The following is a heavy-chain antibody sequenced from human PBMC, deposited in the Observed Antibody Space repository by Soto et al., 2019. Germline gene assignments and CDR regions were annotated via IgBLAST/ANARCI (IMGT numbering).Heavy chain of an antibody. D-gene: IGHD6-13*01. V-gene: IGHV3-30*18. J-gene: IGHJ4*02. CDR1: GFTSSSYG. Sequence: GGSVRLSCAASGFTSSSYGMHWVRQAPGKGLEWVAVISYDGSNKYYADSVKGRFTISRDHSKNTLYLQMNSLRAEDTAVYYCAKEDSSSWSPPTYFDYLGQGTLVTVSS. CDR2: ISYDGSNK. CDR3: AKEDSSSWSPPTYFDY.